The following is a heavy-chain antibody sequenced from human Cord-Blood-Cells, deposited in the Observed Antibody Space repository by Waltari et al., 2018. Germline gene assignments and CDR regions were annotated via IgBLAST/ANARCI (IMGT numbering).Heavy chain of an antibody. V-gene: IGHV3-64*01. Sequence: EVQLVESGGGLVQPGGSLRLSCAASGLAFSIYAMHWVRQAPGKGLEYVSAISSNGGSTYYANSVKGRFTISRDNSKNTLYLQMGSLRAEDMAVYYCARGSGSLHAFDIWGQGTMVTVSS. J-gene: IGHJ3*02. D-gene: IGHD3-10*01. CDR2: ISSNGGST. CDR1: GLAFSIYA. CDR3: ARGSGSLHAFDI.